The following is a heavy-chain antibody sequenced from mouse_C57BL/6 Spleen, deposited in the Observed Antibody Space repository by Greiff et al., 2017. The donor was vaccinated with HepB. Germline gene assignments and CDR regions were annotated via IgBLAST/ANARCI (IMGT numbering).Heavy chain of an antibody. CDR3: TRSSLFMTTVVARGAWFAY. J-gene: IGHJ3*01. CDR2: IDPETGGT. V-gene: IGHV1-15*01. CDR1: GYTLTDYE. D-gene: IGHD1-1*01. Sequence: QVHVKQSGAELVRPGASVTLSCKASGYTLTDYEMHWVKQTPVHGLEWIGAIDPETGGTAYNQKFKGKAILTADKSSSTAYMELRSLTSEDSAVYYCTRSSLFMTTVVARGAWFAYWGQGTLVTVSA.